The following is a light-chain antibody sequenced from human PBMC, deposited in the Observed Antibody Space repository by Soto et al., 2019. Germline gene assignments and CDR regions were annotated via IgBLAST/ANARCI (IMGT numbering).Light chain of an antibody. CDR3: QQYNNWPLT. V-gene: IGKV3-15*01. CDR2: GVS. J-gene: IGKJ4*01. Sequence: ILMTQAPAPPSVSPGGSGTLSRRASHRVSSYLAWYQQRPGQAPRVIIYGVSTRANGVPARFSGSGSGTVCTLTISSLQSEDFAVYYCQQYNNWPLTFGGGTKVDIK. CDR1: HRVSSY.